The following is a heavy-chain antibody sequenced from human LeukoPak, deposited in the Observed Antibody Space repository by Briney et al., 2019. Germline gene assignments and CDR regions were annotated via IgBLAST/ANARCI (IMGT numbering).Heavy chain of an antibody. V-gene: IGHV3-9*01. Sequence: GGSLRLSCGASGFSFDDYTIHWVRQVPGKGLEWVSGISWNSGSIGYVDSVKGRFTISRDNAKNSLYLQMNSLGPEDTALYFCAKDIHGSGSYYFDNWGQGTLVTVSS. CDR1: GFSFDDYT. CDR3: AKDIHGSGSYYFDN. CDR2: ISWNSGSI. J-gene: IGHJ4*02. D-gene: IGHD3-10*01.